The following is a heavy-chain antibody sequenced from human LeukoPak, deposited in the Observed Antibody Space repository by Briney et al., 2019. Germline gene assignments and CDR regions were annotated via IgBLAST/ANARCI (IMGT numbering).Heavy chain of an antibody. CDR1: GVSISPYC. V-gene: IGHV4-4*09. D-gene: IGHD3-3*01. CDR2: IHTSGSN. Sequence: PPETLSLTCAVSGVSISPYCWAWIRQPPGKGLEWIGYIHTSGSNNQYPSLKSRVTISVDKSKNHFSLRLTSVTAADTAVYYCARLSAAVHLGAFDLWGQGTMVTVSS. J-gene: IGHJ3*01. CDR3: ARLSAAVHLGAFDL.